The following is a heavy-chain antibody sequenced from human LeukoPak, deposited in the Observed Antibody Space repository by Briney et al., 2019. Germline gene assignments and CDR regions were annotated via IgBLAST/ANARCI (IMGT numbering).Heavy chain of an antibody. Sequence: SETLSLTCTVPGGSISSYYWSWIRQPPGKGLEWIGYIYHSGTTNYNPSLKSRVTFSVDTSKNQFSLELTSVTAADTAVYYCARQNPAASGQGLDYWGQGTLVTVSS. CDR1: GGSISSYY. V-gene: IGHV4-59*08. CDR3: ARQNPAASGQGLDY. J-gene: IGHJ4*02. D-gene: IGHD6-13*01. CDR2: IYHSGTT.